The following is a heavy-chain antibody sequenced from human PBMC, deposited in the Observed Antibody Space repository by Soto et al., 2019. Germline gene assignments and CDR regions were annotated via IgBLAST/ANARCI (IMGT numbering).Heavy chain of an antibody. V-gene: IGHV1-18*01. CDR2: ISGYNGNT. J-gene: IGHJ4*02. CDR3: ARVSSSGSYTAAY. Sequence: QVQLVQSGDEVKEHGASVKVSCKASGYTFTSYDINWVRQTPGQGLEWMGWISGYNGNTNFAQKLQGRGTMTADTSTSTAYMEPRSLRSDATAVYCCARVSSSGSYTAAYWGQGTLVTVSS. D-gene: IGHD6-19*01. CDR1: GYTFTSYD.